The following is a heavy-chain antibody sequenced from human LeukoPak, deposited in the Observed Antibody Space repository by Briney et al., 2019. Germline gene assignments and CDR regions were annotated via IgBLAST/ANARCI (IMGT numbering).Heavy chain of an antibody. Sequence: ASVKVSCKASGYNFNGYYIHWVRQAPGQGPEWMGWMNPDSGGTKYAQKFQGRVTMTRDTAITTVYLELRRLTSADTAVYYCARNYHVSGTDLPPEYYSGMDIWGQGTTVIVS. CDR1: GYNFNGYY. J-gene: IGHJ6*02. CDR3: ARNYHVSGTDLPPEYYSGMDI. V-gene: IGHV1-2*02. CDR2: MNPDSGGT. D-gene: IGHD3-10*01.